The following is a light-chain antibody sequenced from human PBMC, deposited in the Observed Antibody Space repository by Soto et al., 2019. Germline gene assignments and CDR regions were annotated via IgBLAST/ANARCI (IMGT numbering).Light chain of an antibody. CDR1: QRFSTN. J-gene: IGKJ4*01. CDR2: GAS. V-gene: IGKV3-15*01. Sequence: EIVMTQSPATLSVSPGERATLSCGASQRFSTNLAWYPQKPGQAPRLLIYGASSRATGIPARFSGSGSGTEFTLTISSLQSEDFAVYYCQQYNNWPLTFGGGTKVEIK. CDR3: QQYNNWPLT.